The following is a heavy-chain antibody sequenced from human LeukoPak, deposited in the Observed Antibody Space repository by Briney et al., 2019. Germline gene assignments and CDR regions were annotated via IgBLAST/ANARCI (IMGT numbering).Heavy chain of an antibody. CDR1: GFTFSSYA. CDR2: ISGSGGST. V-gene: IGHV3-23*01. J-gene: IGHJ3*01. CDR3: AKTGGGTTD. D-gene: IGHD2/OR15-2a*01. Sequence: GGSLRLSCAASGFTFSSYAMSWVRQALGKGLEWVSGISGSGGSTKYADSVKGRFTISRDDSKNTLYLQMNSLRAEDTAVYYCAKTGGGTTDWGQGTMVTVSS.